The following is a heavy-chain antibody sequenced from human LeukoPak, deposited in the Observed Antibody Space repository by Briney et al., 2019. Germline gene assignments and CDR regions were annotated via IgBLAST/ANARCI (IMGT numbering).Heavy chain of an antibody. V-gene: IGHV3-23*01. Sequence: GGYLRLSCAASGFTISSYDMSWVRQAPGKGLEWVSSITDNGVSTYYADSVKGRFTISRDNSKNMLYLQMNSLRAEDTALYYCAKDLRVHWGQGTLVTVSS. CDR1: GFTISSYD. CDR3: AKDLRVH. D-gene: IGHD3-10*01. CDR2: ITDNGVST. J-gene: IGHJ4*02.